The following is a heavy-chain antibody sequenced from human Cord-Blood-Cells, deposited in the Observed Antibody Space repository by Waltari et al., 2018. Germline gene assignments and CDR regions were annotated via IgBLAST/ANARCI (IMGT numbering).Heavy chain of an antibody. J-gene: IGHJ6*02. V-gene: IGHV3-23*01. CDR1: GFTFSSYA. Sequence: EVQLLESGGGLVQPGGSLRLSCAASGFTFSSYAMSWVRQAPGKGLGWVPAISGSGGSTYYADSVKGRFTISRDNSKNTLYLQMNSLRAEDTAVYYCAKDGYCSSTSCYYYYYYGMDVWGQGTTVTVSS. CDR2: ISGSGGST. CDR3: AKDGYCSSTSCYYYYYYGMDV. D-gene: IGHD2-2*03.